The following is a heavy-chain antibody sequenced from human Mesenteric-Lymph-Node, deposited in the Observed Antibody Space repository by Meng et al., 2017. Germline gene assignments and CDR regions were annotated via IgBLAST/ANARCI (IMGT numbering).Heavy chain of an antibody. Sequence: GESLKISCAASGFTFSSYAMSWVRQAPGKGLEWVSAISGSGGSTYYADSVKGRFTISRDNSKNTLYLQMNSLRAEDTAVYYCAKVSITMVRGVIPYFDYWGQGTLVTVSS. CDR3: AKVSITMVRGVIPYFDY. V-gene: IGHV3-23*01. CDR2: ISGSGGST. J-gene: IGHJ4*02. D-gene: IGHD3-10*01. CDR1: GFTFSSYA.